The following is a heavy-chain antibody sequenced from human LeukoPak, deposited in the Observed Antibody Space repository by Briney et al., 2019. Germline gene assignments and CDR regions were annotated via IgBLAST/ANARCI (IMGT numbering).Heavy chain of an antibody. Sequence: SETLSLTCTVSGGSISSSSYYWGWIRQPPGKGLEWIGSIYYSGSTYYNPSLKSRVTISVDTSKNQFSLKLSSVTAPDTAVYYCAGTYGSGSYYKSPFDYWGQGTLVTVSS. J-gene: IGHJ4*02. V-gene: IGHV4-39*01. D-gene: IGHD3-10*01. CDR2: IYYSGST. CDR3: AGTYGSGSYYKSPFDY. CDR1: GGSISSSSYY.